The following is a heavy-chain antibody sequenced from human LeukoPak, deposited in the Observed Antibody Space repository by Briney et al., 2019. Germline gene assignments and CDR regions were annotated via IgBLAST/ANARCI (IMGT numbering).Heavy chain of an antibody. J-gene: IGHJ5*02. V-gene: IGHV4-39*07. Sequence: SETLSLTCTVSGGSISSSSYYWGWIRQPPGKGLEWIGSIYYSGSTYYNPSLKSRVTISVDRSKNQFSLKLSSVTAADTAVYYCARDSSVVVPEEWFDPWGQGTLVTVSS. CDR1: GGSISSSSYY. D-gene: IGHD2-2*01. CDR3: ARDSSVVVPEEWFDP. CDR2: IYYSGST.